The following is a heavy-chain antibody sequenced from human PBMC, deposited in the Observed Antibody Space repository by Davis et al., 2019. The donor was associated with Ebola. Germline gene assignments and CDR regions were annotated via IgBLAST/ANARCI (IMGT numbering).Heavy chain of an antibody. Sequence: PGGSLRLSCAASEFTFSNYYMGWVRQAPGKGLEWVANIKNDGSETHYVDSVKGRFTISRDNAKNSVYLQMNSLRAEDTAVYYCARDWHVVSPDIVATIAFDYWGQGTLVTVSS. D-gene: IGHD5-12*01. CDR3: ARDWHVVSPDIVATIAFDY. CDR2: IKNDGSET. J-gene: IGHJ4*02. V-gene: IGHV3-7*01. CDR1: EFTFSNYY.